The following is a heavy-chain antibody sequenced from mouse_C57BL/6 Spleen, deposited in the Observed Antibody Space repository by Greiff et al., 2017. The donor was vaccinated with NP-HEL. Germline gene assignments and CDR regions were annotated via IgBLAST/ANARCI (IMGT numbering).Heavy chain of an antibody. J-gene: IGHJ2*01. CDR3: ARNGYYYGDFDY. V-gene: IGHV2-2*01. D-gene: IGHD1-1*01. Sequence: VQLKESGPGLVPPSQCLSISCTVSGFSLTSYGVHWVRHSPGKGLEWLGVIWSGGSSDYNAAFISRLSISKDNSKSQVFFKMNSLQADDTAIYYCARNGYYYGDFDYWGQGTTLTVSS. CDR1: GFSLTSYG. CDR2: IWSGGSS.